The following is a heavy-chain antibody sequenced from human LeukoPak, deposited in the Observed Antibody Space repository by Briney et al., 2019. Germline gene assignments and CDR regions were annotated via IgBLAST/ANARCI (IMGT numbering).Heavy chain of an antibody. CDR3: ARNRGSASYFYYDMDV. J-gene: IGHJ6*04. CDR2: ISGSGGTR. CDR1: GFTFSSYE. D-gene: IGHD2-2*01. V-gene: IGHV3-48*03. Sequence: GGSLRLSCATSGFTFSSYEMTWVRQAPGKGLEWISYISGSGGTRYYADSVKGRFTISRDNAENSLYLQMTSLRAEDTAVYYCARNRGSASYFYYDMDVWGKGTSVTVSS.